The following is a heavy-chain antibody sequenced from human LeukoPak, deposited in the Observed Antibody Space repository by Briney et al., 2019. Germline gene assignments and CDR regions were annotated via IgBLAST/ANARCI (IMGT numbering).Heavy chain of an antibody. CDR1: GFTFSSYA. J-gene: IGHJ4*02. D-gene: IGHD6-13*01. V-gene: IGHV3-23*01. CDR2: ITGSGGSA. Sequence: PGGSLRLSCAVSGFTFSSYAMSWVRQAPGKGLEWVSVITGSGGSANYADSVKGRFTISRDNSKNTLCLQMNSLRVEDTAVYYCARSVRAAVREGNYFDYWGQGTLVTVSS. CDR3: ARSVRAAVREGNYFDY.